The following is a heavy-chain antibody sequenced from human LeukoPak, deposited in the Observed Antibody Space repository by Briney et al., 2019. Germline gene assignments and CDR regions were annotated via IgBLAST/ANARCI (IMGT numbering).Heavy chain of an antibody. V-gene: IGHV4-39*01. D-gene: IGHD2-15*01. J-gene: IGHJ5*02. CDR1: GASISSSTDY. CDR2: INHSGST. CDR3: ARHRCSGGSCYPMNWFDP. Sequence: SETLSLTCTVSGASISSSTDYWSWIRQPPGKGLEWIGEINHSGSTNYNPSLKSRVTISVDTSKNQFSLKLSSVTAADTAVYYCARHRCSGGSCYPMNWFDPWGQGTLVTVSS.